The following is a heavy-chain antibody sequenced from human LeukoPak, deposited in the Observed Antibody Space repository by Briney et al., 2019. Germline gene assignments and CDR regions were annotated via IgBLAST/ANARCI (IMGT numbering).Heavy chain of an antibody. D-gene: IGHD4-11*01. Sequence: GGSLRLSCAASGFTFSNYSMSWVRQAPGKGLEWVSSISSSSSHIYYADSVKGRFTISRDNAKNSLYLQMNSLRAEDTAVYYCVRSAFLTTEFYFDYWGHGTLVTVSS. CDR1: GFTFSNYS. CDR2: ISSSSSHI. V-gene: IGHV3-21*01. J-gene: IGHJ4*01. CDR3: VRSAFLTTEFYFDY.